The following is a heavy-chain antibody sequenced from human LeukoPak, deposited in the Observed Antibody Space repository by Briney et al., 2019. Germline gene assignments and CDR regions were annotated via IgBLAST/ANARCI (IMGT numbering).Heavy chain of an antibody. CDR1: GFTFTNYW. D-gene: IGHD5-18*01. CDR3: ARHDGSRGYSYVDY. CDR2: IYPGDSDT. V-gene: IGHV5-51*01. J-gene: IGHJ4*02. Sequence: GESLKISCQGSGFTFTNYWIGWVRQMPGKGLEWMGIIYPGDSDTRYSPSFQGQVTISADKSISTAYLQWSSLEASDTAMYYCARHDGSRGYSYVDYWGQGTLVTVSS.